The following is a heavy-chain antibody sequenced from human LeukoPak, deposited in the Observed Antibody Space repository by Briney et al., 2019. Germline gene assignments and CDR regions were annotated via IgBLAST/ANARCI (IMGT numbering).Heavy chain of an antibody. CDR1: GFTFNKYS. J-gene: IGHJ6*03. V-gene: IGHV3-21*05. D-gene: IGHD4-23*01. Sequence: GGSLRLSCAASGFTFNKYSMSWVRQAPGKGLEWITYIDGSSANIYYADSVKGRFTISRDNAKNSLYLQMNSLRAEDTAVYYCARGRRQTTVVTRGYYYMDVWGKGTTVAVSS. CDR3: ARGRRQTTVVTRGYYYMDV. CDR2: IDGSSANI.